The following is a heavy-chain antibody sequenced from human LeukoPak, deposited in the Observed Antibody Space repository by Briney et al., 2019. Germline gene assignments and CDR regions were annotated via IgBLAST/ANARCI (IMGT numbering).Heavy chain of an antibody. Sequence: ATVKVSCKASGYTFTSYGISWVRQAPGQGLEWMGWISAYNGNTNYAQKLQGRVTMTTDTSTSTAYMELRSLRSDDTAVYYCARYYDILTGYSNFDHWGQGTLVTVSS. D-gene: IGHD3-9*01. CDR2: ISAYNGNT. V-gene: IGHV1-18*01. J-gene: IGHJ4*02. CDR3: ARYYDILTGYSNFDH. CDR1: GYTFTSYG.